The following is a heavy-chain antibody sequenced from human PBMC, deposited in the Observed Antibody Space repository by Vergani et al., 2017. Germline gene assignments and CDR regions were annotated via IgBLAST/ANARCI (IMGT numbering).Heavy chain of an antibody. D-gene: IGHD2-2*03. CDR1: GYTFTGYY. V-gene: IGHV1-2*02. J-gene: IGHJ6*03. Sequence: QVQLVQSGAEVKKPGASVKVSCKASGYTFTGYYMHWVRQAPGQGLEWMGWINPNSGGTNYAQKFQGRVTMTRDTSISTAYMELSRLRSDDTAVYYCASLGIVVVPAAISPYYMDVWGKGTTVTVSS. CDR2: INPNSGGT. CDR3: ASLGIVVVPAAISPYYMDV.